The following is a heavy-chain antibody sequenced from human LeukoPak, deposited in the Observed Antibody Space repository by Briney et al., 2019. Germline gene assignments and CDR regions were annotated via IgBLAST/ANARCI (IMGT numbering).Heavy chain of an antibody. CDR2: IWYDGSNK. D-gene: IGHD4-17*01. CDR1: GFTFSDYY. J-gene: IGHJ6*02. CDR3: ARGYGDYGLYYYGMDV. V-gene: IGHV3-33*08. Sequence: GGSLRLSCAASGFTFSDYYMSWIRQAPGKGLEWVAVIWYDGSNKYYADSVKGRFTISRDNSKNTLYLQMNSLRAEDTAVYYCARGYGDYGLYYYGMDVWGQGTTVTVSS.